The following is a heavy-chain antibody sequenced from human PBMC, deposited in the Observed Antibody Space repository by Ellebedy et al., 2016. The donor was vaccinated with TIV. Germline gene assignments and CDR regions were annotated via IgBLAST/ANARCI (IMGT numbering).Heavy chain of an antibody. D-gene: IGHD5-18*01. CDR1: GGSFSGYY. V-gene: IGHV4-34*01. Sequence: MPSETLSLTCAVYGGSFSGYYWSWIRQPPGKGLEWIGEINHRVSTNYNPSLKSRVTVSVDTSKNQFSLKLSSVTAADTAVYYCARCPGDTAMVTCYFDYWGQGTLVTVSS. J-gene: IGHJ4*02. CDR2: INHRVST. CDR3: ARCPGDTAMVTCYFDY.